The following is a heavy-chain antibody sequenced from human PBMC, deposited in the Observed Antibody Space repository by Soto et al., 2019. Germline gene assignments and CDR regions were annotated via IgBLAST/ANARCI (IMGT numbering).Heavy chain of an antibody. CDR1: GGSISSGNYY. V-gene: IGHV4-30-4*01. D-gene: IGHD3-10*01. CDR2: IYYNGNT. CDR3: ARDPYGSGSSYNTAFDI. J-gene: IGHJ3*02. Sequence: QVQLQESGPGLVKPSQTLSLTCTVSGGSISSGNYYWSWIRQPPGKGLEWIGYIYYNGNTYYNPSLKSRLTISVATSKNQFSLRLSSVTAADTAVDYCARDPYGSGSSYNTAFDIWGQGTMVTVSS.